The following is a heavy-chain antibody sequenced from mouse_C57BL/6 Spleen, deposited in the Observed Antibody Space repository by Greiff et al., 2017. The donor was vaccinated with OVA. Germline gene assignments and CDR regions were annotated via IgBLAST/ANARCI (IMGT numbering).Heavy chain of an antibody. CDR1: GYTFTSYW. CDR3: ANYYYGSSLHFDY. D-gene: IGHD1-1*01. V-gene: IGHV1-64*01. CDR2: IHPNSGST. Sequence: QVQLQQPGAELVKPGASVKLSCKASGYTFTSYWMHWVKQRPGQGLEWIGMIHPNSGSTNYNEKFKSKATLTVDKSSSTAYMQLSSLTSEDSAVYYCANYYYGSSLHFDYWGQGTTLTVSS. J-gene: IGHJ2*01.